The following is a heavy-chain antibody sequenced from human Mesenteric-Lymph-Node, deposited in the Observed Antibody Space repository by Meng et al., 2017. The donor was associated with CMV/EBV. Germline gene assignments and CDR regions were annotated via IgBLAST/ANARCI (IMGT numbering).Heavy chain of an antibody. CDR3: ARDVVPADIESGYYYYAMDV. Sequence: SVKVSCKASGGTFTGYYMHWVRQAPGQGLEWMGGIIPMFGAPNYAQKFQGRVSITTDESTSTAYMEQSSLRSEDTAVYYCARDVVPADIESGYYYYAMDVWGQGTTVTVSS. J-gene: IGHJ6*02. CDR2: IIPMFGAP. V-gene: IGHV1-69*05. CDR1: GGTFTGYY. D-gene: IGHD2-2*02.